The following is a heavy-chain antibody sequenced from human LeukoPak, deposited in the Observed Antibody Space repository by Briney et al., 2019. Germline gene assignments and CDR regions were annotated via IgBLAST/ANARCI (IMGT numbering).Heavy chain of an antibody. CDR2: ISYDGSNK. CDR3: ARGNEDSSSWSAPGPDGY. J-gene: IGHJ4*02. Sequence: GGSLRLSCAASGFTFSSYGMHWVRQAPGKGLEWVAVISYDGSNKYYADSVKGRFTISRDNSKNTLYLQMNSLRAEDTAVYYCARGNEDSSSWSAPGPDGYWGQGTLVTVSS. D-gene: IGHD6-13*01. CDR1: GFTFSSYG. V-gene: IGHV3-30*03.